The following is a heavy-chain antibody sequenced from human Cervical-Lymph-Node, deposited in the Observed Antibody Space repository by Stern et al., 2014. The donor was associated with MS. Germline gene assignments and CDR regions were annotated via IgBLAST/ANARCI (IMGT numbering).Heavy chain of an antibody. V-gene: IGHV3-30*18. CDR2: LSYDGSNK. D-gene: IGHD2-15*01. CDR1: GFTFSSYG. J-gene: IGHJ6*02. CDR3: AKALGDIVVVGTGYYYYGMDV. Sequence: QVQLVQSGGGVVQPGRSLRLSCAASGFTFSSYGMHWVRQAPGKGLAWVAVLSYDGSNKYYADSVKGRFTISRANYQNTLFPQMNSLRAEDTAVYYCAKALGDIVVVGTGYYYYGMDVWGQGTTVTVSS.